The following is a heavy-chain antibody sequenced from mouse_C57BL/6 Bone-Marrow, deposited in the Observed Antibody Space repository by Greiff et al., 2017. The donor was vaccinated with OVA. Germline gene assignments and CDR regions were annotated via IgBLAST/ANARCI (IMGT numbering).Heavy chain of an antibody. V-gene: IGHV5-17*01. CDR3: ARNDPYYFDY. CDR2: ISRGSSTI. CDR1: GFTFSDYG. J-gene: IGHJ2*01. Sequence: EVKLMESGGGLVKPGGSLKLSCAASGFTFSDYGMHWVRQAPEKGLEWVAYISRGSSTIYYADTVKGRFTISRDNAKNTLVLQMTSLRSEDTAMYYCARNDPYYFDYWGQGTPLTVSS.